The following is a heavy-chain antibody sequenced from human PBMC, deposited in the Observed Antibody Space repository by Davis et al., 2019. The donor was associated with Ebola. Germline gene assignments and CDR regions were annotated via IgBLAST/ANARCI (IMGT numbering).Heavy chain of an antibody. CDR3: VRDLASDGWPN. V-gene: IGHV3-21*01. J-gene: IGHJ4*02. D-gene: IGHD5-24*01. Sequence: DSVKGRFTISRDNAKNSLYLQMNSLRAEDTAVYYCVRDLASDGWPNWGQGTLVTVSS.